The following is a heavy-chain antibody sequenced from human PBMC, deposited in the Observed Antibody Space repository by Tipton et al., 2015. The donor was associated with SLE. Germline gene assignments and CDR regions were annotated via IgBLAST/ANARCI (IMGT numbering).Heavy chain of an antibody. J-gene: IGHJ3*02. Sequence: TLSLTCTVSGGSISSYYWSWIRQPPGKGLEWIGYIYYSGSTNYNPSLKSRVTISVDTSKNQFSLKLSSATAADTAVYYCARDYSGSYLDIWGQGTMVTVSS. CDR2: IYYSGST. V-gene: IGHV4-59*01. CDR1: GGSISSYY. D-gene: IGHD1-26*01. CDR3: ARDYSGSYLDI.